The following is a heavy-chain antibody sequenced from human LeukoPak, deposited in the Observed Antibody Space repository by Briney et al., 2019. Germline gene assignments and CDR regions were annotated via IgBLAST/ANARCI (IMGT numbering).Heavy chain of an antibody. CDR2: IKQDGSEK. CDR1: GFMFGSYW. V-gene: IGHV3-7*01. CDR3: ARSPYASGWYAGAFDI. D-gene: IGHD6-19*01. Sequence: GGSLRLSCAASGFMFGSYWMSWARQAPGKGLEWVANIKQDGSEKYYVDYVKGRFTVSRDNAKNSLYLQMNSLRAEDTAVYYRARSPYASGWYAGAFDIWGQGTMVTVSS. J-gene: IGHJ3*02.